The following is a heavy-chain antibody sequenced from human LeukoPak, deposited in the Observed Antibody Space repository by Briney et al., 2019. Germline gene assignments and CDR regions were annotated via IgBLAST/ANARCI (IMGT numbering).Heavy chain of an antibody. D-gene: IGHD2-2*01. J-gene: IGHJ5*02. V-gene: IGHV2-5*02. CDR1: GFSLSTSGVG. CDR3: AHRRSEYQLLLPGDNNWFDP. CDR2: IYWDDDK. Sequence: SGPTLANPPQIHTLTCTISGFSLSTSGVGVGWIRQPPGKALEWLALIYWDDDKRYSPSLKSRLTITKDTSKNQVVLTMTNMDPVDTATYYCAHRRSEYQLLLPGDNNWFDPWGQGTLVTVSS.